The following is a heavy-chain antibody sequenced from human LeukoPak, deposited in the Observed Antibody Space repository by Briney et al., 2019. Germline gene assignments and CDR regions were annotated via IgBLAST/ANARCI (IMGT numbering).Heavy chain of an antibody. V-gene: IGHV4-59*01. Sequence: SETLSLTCAVYGGSFSGYYWSWIRQPPGKGLEWIGYIYYSGSTNYNPSLKSRVTISVDTSKNQFSLKLSSVTAADTAVYYCARNGDGDYVNYWGQGTLVTVSS. CDR2: IYYSGST. J-gene: IGHJ4*02. CDR1: GGSFSGYY. CDR3: ARNGDGDYVNY. D-gene: IGHD4-17*01.